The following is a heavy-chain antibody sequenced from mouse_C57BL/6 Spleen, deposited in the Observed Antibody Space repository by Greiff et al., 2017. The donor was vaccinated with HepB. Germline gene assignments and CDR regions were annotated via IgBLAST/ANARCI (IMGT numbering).Heavy chain of an antibody. V-gene: IGHV1-64*01. CDR1: GYTFTSYW. J-gene: IGHJ2*01. Sequence: QVQLQQSGAELVKPGASVKLSCKASGYTFTSYWMHWVKQRPGQGLEWIGRIHPNSGSTNYNEKFKSKATLTVDKSSSTAYMQLSSLTSEDSAVYYCARVYYGDYEGVYWGQGTTLTVSS. CDR3: ARVYYGDYEGVY. CDR2: IHPNSGST. D-gene: IGHD2-13*01.